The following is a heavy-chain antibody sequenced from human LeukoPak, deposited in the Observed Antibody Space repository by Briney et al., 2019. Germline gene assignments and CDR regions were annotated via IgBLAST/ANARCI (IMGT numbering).Heavy chain of an antibody. V-gene: IGHV4-4*07. CDR2: IYTSGST. CDR3: ARGRFGGTSFDY. J-gene: IGHJ4*02. Sequence: SETLSLTCTVSGGSISSYYWGWIRQPAGKGLEWIGRIYTSGSTNYNPSLKARFTMSVDTSKNQFSLKLSSVTAADTAVYYCARGRFGGTSFDYWGQGTLVTVSS. CDR1: GGSISSYY. D-gene: IGHD3-10*01.